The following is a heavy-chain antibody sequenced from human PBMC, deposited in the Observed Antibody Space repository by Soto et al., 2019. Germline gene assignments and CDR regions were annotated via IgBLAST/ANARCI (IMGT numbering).Heavy chain of an antibody. Sequence: PGGSLRLSCGGSGFTFSSYWMHWVRQAPGKGLVWVARIHYDGSITSHADSVKGRFTISRDNAKKTLYLQMNSLRVEDTAIYYCVRDGFGSRDYWGQGTLVTVSS. V-gene: IGHV3-74*01. CDR2: IHYDGSIT. J-gene: IGHJ4*02. CDR1: GFTFSSYW. CDR3: VRDGFGSRDY. D-gene: IGHD3-16*01.